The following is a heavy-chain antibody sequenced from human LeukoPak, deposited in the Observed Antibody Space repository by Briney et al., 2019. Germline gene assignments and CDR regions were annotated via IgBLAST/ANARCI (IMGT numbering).Heavy chain of an antibody. CDR2: INHSGST. CDR3: ARGLLVVVVPAAHRKFHNWFDP. Sequence: SETLSLTCAVYGGSFSGCYWSWIRQPPGKGLEWIGEINHSGSTNYNPSLKSRATISVDTSKNQFSLKLSSVTAADTAVYYCARGLLVVVVPAAHRKFHNWFDPWGQGTLVTVSS. V-gene: IGHV4-34*01. CDR1: GGSFSGCY. J-gene: IGHJ5*02. D-gene: IGHD2-2*01.